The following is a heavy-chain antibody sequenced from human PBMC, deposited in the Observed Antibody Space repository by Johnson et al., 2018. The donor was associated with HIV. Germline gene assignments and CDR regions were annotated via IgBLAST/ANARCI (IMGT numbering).Heavy chain of an antibody. CDR1: GFTFSNFW. Sequence: VQLVESGGGVVQPGGSLRLSCTASGFTFSNFWMSWVRQAPGGGLEWVADIKQDGSEKYYMDSVKGRFTISRDNAKKSLYLQMNSLRAEDTAVYYCAREDDYYDSSGSPGAFDIWGQGTMVTVSS. CDR3: AREDDYYDSSGSPGAFDI. V-gene: IGHV3-7*01. J-gene: IGHJ3*02. CDR2: IKQDGSEK. D-gene: IGHD3-22*01.